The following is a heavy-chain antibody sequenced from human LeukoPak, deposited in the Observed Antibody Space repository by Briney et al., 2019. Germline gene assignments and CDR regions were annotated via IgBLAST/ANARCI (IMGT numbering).Heavy chain of an antibody. CDR3: ARDLWFGESMEAFDI. CDR1: GGSISSGSYY. Sequence: SETLSLTCTVSGGSISSGSYYWGWIRQPPGKGLEWIGSIYYSGSTYYNPSLKSRVTISVDTSENQFSLKLSSVTAADTAVYYCARDLWFGESMEAFDIWGQGTMVTVSS. V-gene: IGHV4-39*07. D-gene: IGHD3-10*01. J-gene: IGHJ3*02. CDR2: IYYSGST.